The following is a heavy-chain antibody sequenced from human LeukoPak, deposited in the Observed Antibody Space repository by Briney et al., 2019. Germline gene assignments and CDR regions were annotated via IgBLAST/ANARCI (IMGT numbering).Heavy chain of an antibody. CDR2: IKQDGSEK. Sequence: GGSLRLSCAASGFTFSSYWMSWVRQAPGKGLEWVANIKQDGSEKYYVDSVKGRFTISRDNAKNSLYLQMNSLRAEDTAVYYCARDCSGGSCYFPAFDIWGQGTMVTVSS. D-gene: IGHD2-15*01. CDR3: ARDCSGGSCYFPAFDI. V-gene: IGHV3-7*01. CDR1: GFTFSSYW. J-gene: IGHJ3*02.